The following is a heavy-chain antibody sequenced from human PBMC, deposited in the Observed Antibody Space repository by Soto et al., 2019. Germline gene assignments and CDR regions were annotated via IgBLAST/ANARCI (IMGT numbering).Heavy chain of an antibody. Sequence: QVQLVQSGSEVKKPGASVKVSCKASGYTFTNYGIIWVRQAPGQGLEWMGWISADNGNTNYAQKLQGRVTMTTDTSPSTAYMERRSLRSDDTAVYYCARDRGSYALDYWGQGTLVTVSS. D-gene: IGHD1-26*01. V-gene: IGHV1-18*01. CDR2: ISADNGNT. CDR1: GYTFTNYG. CDR3: ARDRGSYALDY. J-gene: IGHJ4*02.